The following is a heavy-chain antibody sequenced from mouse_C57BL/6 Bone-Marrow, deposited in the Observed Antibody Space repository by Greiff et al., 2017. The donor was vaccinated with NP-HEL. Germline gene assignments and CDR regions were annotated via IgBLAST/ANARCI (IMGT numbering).Heavy chain of an antibody. CDR1: GYSFTDYN. CDR2: INPNYGTT. V-gene: IGHV1-39*01. J-gene: IGHJ1*03. CDR3: ARSYYSNYSVYWYFDV. D-gene: IGHD2-5*01. Sequence: EVQLQQSGPELVKPGASVKISCKASGYSFTDYNMNWVKQSNGKSLEWIGVINPNYGTTSYNQKFKGKATLTVDQSSSTAYMQLNSLTSEDSAVYYCARSYYSNYSVYWYFDVWGTGTTVTVSS.